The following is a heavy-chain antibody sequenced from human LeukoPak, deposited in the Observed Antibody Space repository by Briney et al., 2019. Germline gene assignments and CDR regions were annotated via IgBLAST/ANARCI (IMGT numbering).Heavy chain of an antibody. J-gene: IGHJ4*02. Sequence: GGSLRLSCAASGFTFSSYGMHWVRRAAGKGLEWVAVISYDGSNKYYADSVKGRFTISRDNSKNSLYLQMNSLRAEDTAVYYCARGGYDYVWGTLGYWGQGTLVTVSS. CDR2: ISYDGSNK. V-gene: IGHV3-30*03. CDR1: GFTFSSYG. CDR3: ARGGYDYVWGTLGY. D-gene: IGHD3-16*01.